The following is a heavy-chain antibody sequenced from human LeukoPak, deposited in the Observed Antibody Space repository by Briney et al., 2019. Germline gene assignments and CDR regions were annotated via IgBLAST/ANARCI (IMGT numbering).Heavy chain of an antibody. CDR3: AEGGTNWGSDFDY. CDR2: LSYDGSNI. Sequence: GGSLRLSCAASGFTFNTYGMHWVRQAPGKGLEWVAVLSYDGSNIYYPESVKGRFTISRDNSKNTLYLQMNSLRTEDTAVYFCAEGGTNWGSDFDYWGQGTLVIVSS. J-gene: IGHJ4*02. D-gene: IGHD1-1*01. CDR1: GFTFNTYG. V-gene: IGHV3-30*18.